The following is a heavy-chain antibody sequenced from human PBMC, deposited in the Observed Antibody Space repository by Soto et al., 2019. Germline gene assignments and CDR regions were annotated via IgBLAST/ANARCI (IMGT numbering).Heavy chain of an antibody. J-gene: IGHJ5*02. D-gene: IGHD6-19*01. CDR2: INHSGST. Sequence: PSSPLSLTFAVSGGSFSGYYWSWIRQPPGKGLEWIGEINHSGSTNYNPSLKSRVTISVDTSKNQFSLKLSSVTAADTAVYYCARGRMSIAVAGTGWFDPWGQGTLVTVSS. CDR3: ARGRMSIAVAGTGWFDP. V-gene: IGHV4-34*01. CDR1: GGSFSGYY.